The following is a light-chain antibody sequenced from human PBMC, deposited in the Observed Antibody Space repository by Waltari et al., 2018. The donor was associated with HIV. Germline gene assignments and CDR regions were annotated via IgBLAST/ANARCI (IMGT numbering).Light chain of an antibody. Sequence: QTVVTQEPSFSVSPAGPVTLTCVFIAGSVSASYCPSWYQQTPGQAPRTLIYSTNTRSSGVPDRFSGSILGNKAALTITGAQADDESVYYCSLYMGGGIWVFGGGTKLTVL. CDR2: STN. CDR1: AGSVSASYC. V-gene: IGLV8-61*01. CDR3: SLYMGGGIWV. J-gene: IGLJ3*02.